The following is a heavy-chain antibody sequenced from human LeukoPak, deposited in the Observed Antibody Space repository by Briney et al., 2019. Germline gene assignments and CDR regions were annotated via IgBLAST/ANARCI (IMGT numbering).Heavy chain of an antibody. CDR2: ISYDGNNQ. CDR3: SKDGSTVISYYYGMDV. CDR1: GFTFSSYG. Sequence: GGSLRLSCAASGFTFSSYGMHWVRQAPGKGLEWLAVISYDGNNQYYADSVKGRFTISRENSKNTLYLQMNSLRAEDTAVYYCSKDGSTVISYYYGMDVWGQGTTVTVSS. D-gene: IGHD4-17*01. J-gene: IGHJ6*02. V-gene: IGHV3-30*18.